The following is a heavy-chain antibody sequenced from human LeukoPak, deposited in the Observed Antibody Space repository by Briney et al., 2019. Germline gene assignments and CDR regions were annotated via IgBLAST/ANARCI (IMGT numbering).Heavy chain of an antibody. V-gene: IGHV4-59*01. CDR3: ARAMAGLDP. CDR1: GGSISSYY. J-gene: IGHJ5*02. CDR2: IYYSGST. Sequence: SETLSLTCTVSGGSISSYYWSWIRQPPGKGLEWIGYIYYSGSTNYNPSLKSRVTISVDTSKKQFSLKLSSVTAADTAVYYCARAMAGLDPWGQGTLVTVSS. D-gene: IGHD5-24*01.